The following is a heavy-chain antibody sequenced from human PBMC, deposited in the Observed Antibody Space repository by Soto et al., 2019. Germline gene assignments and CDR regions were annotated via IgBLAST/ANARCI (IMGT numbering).Heavy chain of an antibody. J-gene: IGHJ4*02. Sequence: QVQLVESGGGVVQPGRSLTLSCEASGFAIRNNAIHWVRQAPGKGLEWVAVISFEGSHKYYADSVKGRFTVSRDNSKNTVSLQMDRLTSEASSLYYCVRAAGIGAAGSSQGVLWGQGTRVTVSS. CDR3: VRAAGIGAAGSSQGVL. CDR1: GFAIRNNA. CDR2: ISFEGSHK. D-gene: IGHD6-13*01. V-gene: IGHV3-30-3*01.